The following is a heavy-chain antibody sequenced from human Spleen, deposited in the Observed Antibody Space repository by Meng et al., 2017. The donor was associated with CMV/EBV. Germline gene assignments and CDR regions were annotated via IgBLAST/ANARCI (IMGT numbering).Heavy chain of an antibody. CDR1: GFIFSDHY. V-gene: IGHV3-72*01. CDR3: AKDHNIKLFTRPDY. Sequence: GESLKISCAASGFIFSDHYMDWVRQAPGKGLEWVGRSRNKANRYTTEYAASVKGRFTISRDNSKNTLYLQMNSLRADDTAVYYCAKDHNIKLFTRPDYWGQGALVTVSS. J-gene: IGHJ4*02. CDR2: SRNKANRYTT. D-gene: IGHD1-1*01.